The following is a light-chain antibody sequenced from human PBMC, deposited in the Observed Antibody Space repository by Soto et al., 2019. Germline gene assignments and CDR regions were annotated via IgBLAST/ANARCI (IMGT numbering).Light chain of an antibody. Sequence: QSALTQPASVSGSPGQSITISCTGTSSDVGGHNYVSWYQQHPGKAPKLMIYDVSNRPSGVSNRFSGSKSGNTASLTISGLQAEDEADYYCSSYTSSNTYVFATGTKVTVL. CDR3: SSYTSSNTYV. V-gene: IGLV2-14*01. CDR1: SSDVGGHNY. J-gene: IGLJ1*01. CDR2: DVS.